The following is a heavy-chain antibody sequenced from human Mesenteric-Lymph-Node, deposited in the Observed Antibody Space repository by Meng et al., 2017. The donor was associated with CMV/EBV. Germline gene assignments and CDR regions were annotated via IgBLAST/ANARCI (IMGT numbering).Heavy chain of an antibody. D-gene: IGHD2/OR15-2a*01. J-gene: IGHJ5*02. CDR2: INPNSGLS. CDR3: ARDNVNPEGFDP. Sequence: QVQLVQSRAEVGKPGASVMVSCKASGYTFTDFYIHWVRQAPGQGLEWMGRINPNSGLSNSAQNFQGRVTMTRDTSISTAYMELGRLTSDDTAVYYCARDNVNPEGFDPWGQGTLVTVSS. CDR1: GYTFTDFY. V-gene: IGHV1-2*06.